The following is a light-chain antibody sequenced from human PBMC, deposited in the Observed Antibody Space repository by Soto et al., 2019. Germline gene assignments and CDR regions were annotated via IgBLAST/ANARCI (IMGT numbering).Light chain of an antibody. J-gene: IGKJ1*01. Sequence: DIQLTQSPSTLSASVGDRVTITCRASHTISGWLAWYQQKPGKAPKSLIYDSSILESEVPSRFSGSGSGTEFTLTISGLQPDDFATYYCQQYKSFTWTFGQGTKVE. CDR2: DSS. CDR1: HTISGW. CDR3: QQYKSFTWT. V-gene: IGKV1-5*01.